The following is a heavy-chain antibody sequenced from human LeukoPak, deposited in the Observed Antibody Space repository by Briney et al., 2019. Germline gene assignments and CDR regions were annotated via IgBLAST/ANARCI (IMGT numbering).Heavy chain of an antibody. D-gene: IGHD3-22*01. V-gene: IGHV3-7*01. CDR1: GFTFSSYW. CDR3: ARDHSYDSSGYSTPGFDY. CDR2: INHNGNVN. Sequence: PGGSLRLSCAASGFTFSSYWMNWARQAPGKGLEWVASINHNGNVNYYVDSVKGRFTISRDNAKNSLYLQMNSLRAEDTAVYYCARDHSYDSSGYSTPGFDYWGQGTLVTVSS. J-gene: IGHJ4*02.